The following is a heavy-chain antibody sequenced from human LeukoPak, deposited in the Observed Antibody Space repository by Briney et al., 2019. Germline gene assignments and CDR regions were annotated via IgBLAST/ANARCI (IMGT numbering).Heavy chain of an antibody. CDR2: INAGNGNT. Sequence: ASVKVSCKASGYTFTGYYMHWVRQAPGQRLEWMGWINAGNGNTKYSQKFQGRVTITRDTSASTAYMELSSLRSEDTAVYYCARDRLRTGTTHWFDPWGQGTLVTVSS. CDR1: GYTFTGYY. D-gene: IGHD1-7*01. CDR3: ARDRLRTGTTHWFDP. J-gene: IGHJ5*02. V-gene: IGHV1-3*01.